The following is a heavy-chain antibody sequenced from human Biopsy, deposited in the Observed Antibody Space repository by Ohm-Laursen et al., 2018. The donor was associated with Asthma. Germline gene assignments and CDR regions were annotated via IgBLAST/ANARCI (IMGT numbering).Heavy chain of an antibody. D-gene: IGHD3-22*01. Sequence: TLSLTCTVSYGSITSGGYYWTWIRQHPGKGLEWIGFIHYRGSTYYNPSLKSRVSISIDTSKNQFSLKLSSVTAADTAVYYCARAQDYYDSRGYYRSFDYWGQGTLVTVSS. CDR2: IHYRGST. CDR3: ARAQDYYDSRGYYRSFDY. CDR1: YGSITSGGYY. V-gene: IGHV4-31*03. J-gene: IGHJ4*02.